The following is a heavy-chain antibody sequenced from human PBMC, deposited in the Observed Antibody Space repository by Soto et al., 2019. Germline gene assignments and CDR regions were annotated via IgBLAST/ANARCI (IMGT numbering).Heavy chain of an antibody. CDR2: ITNTSDTI. J-gene: IGHJ3*02. CDR3: ARVRLTYGAFDI. D-gene: IGHD2-21*02. V-gene: IGHV3-48*02. CDR1: GFTFKNYN. Sequence: EVQLVESGGNLVQPGGSLRLSCAASGFTFKNYNMTWVRQAPGKGLEWVSSITNTSDTIYYADSVKGRFTSSRDNAKNSVSLQMSSLRDEDTAIYYCARVRLTYGAFDIWGQGTMVTVSS.